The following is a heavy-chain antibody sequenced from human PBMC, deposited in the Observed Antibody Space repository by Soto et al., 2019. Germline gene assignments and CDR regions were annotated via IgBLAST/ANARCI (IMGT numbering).Heavy chain of an antibody. CDR2: IIPIFGTA. Sequence: SVKVSFKASGGPFSSYAISLVRQAPGQGLEWMGGIIPIFGTANYAQKFQGRVTITADESTSTAYMELSSLRSEDTAVYYCARELRFLEWSHPQDNNWFDPWGQGTMVTVSS. J-gene: IGHJ5*02. D-gene: IGHD3-3*01. CDR3: ARELRFLEWSHPQDNNWFDP. CDR1: GGPFSSYA. V-gene: IGHV1-69*13.